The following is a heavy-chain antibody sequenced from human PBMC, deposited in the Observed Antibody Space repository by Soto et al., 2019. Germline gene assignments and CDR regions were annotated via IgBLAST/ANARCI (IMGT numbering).Heavy chain of an antibody. Sequence: GGSLRLSCAASGFIFSSFGMHWVRQAPGKGLEWVAHIWYDGSNRYYADSVKGRFTISRDNSRNTLYLQMNSLRAEDTAVYHCVRDLLGSGGHFDYWGQGTLVTVSS. D-gene: IGHD7-27*01. CDR2: IWYDGSNR. CDR3: VRDLLGSGGHFDY. J-gene: IGHJ4*02. V-gene: IGHV3-33*01. CDR1: GFIFSSFG.